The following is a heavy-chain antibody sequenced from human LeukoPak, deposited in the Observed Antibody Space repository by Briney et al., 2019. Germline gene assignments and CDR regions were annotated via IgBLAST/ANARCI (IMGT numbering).Heavy chain of an antibody. CDR2: VHQTGSP. J-gene: IGHJ3*02. V-gene: IGHV4-38-2*01. CDR1: GSSVNSDQY. D-gene: IGHD3-16*02. CDR3: AMLRLGELSLLANAYDI. Sequence: PSETLSLTCDVSGSSVNSDQYWGWMRHSPGAGLEWIGSVHQTGSPYYNPSLGSRVSFSIDSTKNSFSLRLTSVTAADTAVYYCAMLRLGELSLLANAYDIWGQGTMVIVSS.